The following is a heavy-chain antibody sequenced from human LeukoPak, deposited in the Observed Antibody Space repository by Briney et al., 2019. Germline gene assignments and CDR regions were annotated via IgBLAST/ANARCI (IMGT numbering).Heavy chain of an antibody. V-gene: IGHV3-66*01. CDR1: GGSFSGYY. CDR3: VRALYYFDY. Sequence: ETLSLTCAVYGGSFSGYYWSWVRQAPGKGLEWVSIIYSGDSTYYADSVKGRFTISRDHSKNTLFLQMNSLRAEDTGIYYCVRALYYFDYWGLGTLVTVSS. J-gene: IGHJ4*02. CDR2: IYSGDST.